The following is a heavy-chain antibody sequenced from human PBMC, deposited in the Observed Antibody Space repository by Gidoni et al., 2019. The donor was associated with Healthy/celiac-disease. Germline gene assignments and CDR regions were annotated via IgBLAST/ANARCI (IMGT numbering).Heavy chain of an antibody. CDR1: GFTFDDYA. CDR3: AKDLGLDSSSWHAIGMDV. D-gene: IGHD6-13*01. V-gene: IGHV3-9*01. Sequence: EVQLVASGGGLVQPGRSLRLSCAASGFTFDDYAMHWVRQAPGKGLEWVSGISWNSGSIGYADSVKGRFTISRDNAKNSLYLQMNSLRAEDTALYYCAKDLGLDSSSWHAIGMDVWGQGTTVTVSS. J-gene: IGHJ6*02. CDR2: ISWNSGSI.